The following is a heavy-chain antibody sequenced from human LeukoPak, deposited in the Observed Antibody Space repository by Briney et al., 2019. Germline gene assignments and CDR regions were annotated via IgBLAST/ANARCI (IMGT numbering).Heavy chain of an antibody. J-gene: IGHJ6*02. D-gene: IGHD5-18*01. CDR3: ARSGYDYYYYYGMDV. V-gene: IGHV3-21*01. CDR2: ISSSSSYI. CDR1: GFTFSIYS. Sequence: GGSLRLSCAASGFTFSIYSMNWVRQAPGKGLEWVSSISSSSSYIYYADSVKGRFTISRDNAKNSLYLQMNSLRAEDTAVYYCARSGYDYYYYYGMDVWGQGTTVTVSS.